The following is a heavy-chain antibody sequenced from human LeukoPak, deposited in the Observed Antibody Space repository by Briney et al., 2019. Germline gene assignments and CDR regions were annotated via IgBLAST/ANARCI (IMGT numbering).Heavy chain of an antibody. CDR1: GYRFTSYW. J-gene: IGHJ5*02. CDR2: IYSGDSDT. CDR3: ARLAGNNWLDP. Sequence: GESLKISCKGSGYRFTSYWIGWVRQMPGKGLELMGIIYSGDSDTKYSPSLQGQVTMSVDKSINTAYLQWSSLTASDSAIYSCARLAGNNWLDPWGQGTLVTVSS. V-gene: IGHV5-51*01.